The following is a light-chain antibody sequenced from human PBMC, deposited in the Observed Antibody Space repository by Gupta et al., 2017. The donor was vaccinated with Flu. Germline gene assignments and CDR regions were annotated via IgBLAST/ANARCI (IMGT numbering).Light chain of an antibody. CDR1: RNINSK. CDR2: KPS. J-gene: IGKJ1*01. Sequence: DIQMTHSPSTLSASVGDTVTITCRASRNINSKLVWHQQTPGKAPKLLIYKPSTVQSAVPSRFSGSGCATEFTLTRSSLQPDYVATYCCQQYNSPWTFGQGTKVEIK. CDR3: QQYNSPWT. V-gene: IGKV1-5*03.